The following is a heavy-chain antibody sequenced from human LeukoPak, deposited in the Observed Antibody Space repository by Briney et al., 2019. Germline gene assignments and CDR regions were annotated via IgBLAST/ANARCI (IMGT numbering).Heavy chain of an antibody. CDR2: ISGSGGST. D-gene: IGHD3-22*01. V-gene: IGHV3-23*01. CDR1: GFTFSSYA. CDR3: AKDQTYDSSGYLDY. J-gene: IGHJ4*02. Sequence: PGVSLRLSCAASGFTFSSYAMSWVRQAPGKGLEWVSAISGSGGSTYYADSVKGRFTISRDNSKNTLYLQMNSLRAEDTAVYYCAKDQTYDSSGYLDYWGQGTLVTVSS.